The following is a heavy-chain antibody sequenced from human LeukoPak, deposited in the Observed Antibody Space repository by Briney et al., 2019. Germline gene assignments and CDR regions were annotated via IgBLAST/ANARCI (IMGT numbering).Heavy chain of an antibody. V-gene: IGHV4-34*01. CDR3: ARGRGRSGGPYYYYGMDV. CDR1: GGSFSGCY. Sequence: PSETLSLTCTVYGGSFSGCYWSWIRQPPGKGLEWIGEINHSGSTNYNPSLKSRVTISVDTSKNQFSLKLSSVTAADTAVYYCARGRGRSGGPYYYYGMDVWGQGTTVTVSS. CDR2: INHSGST. D-gene: IGHD2-15*01. J-gene: IGHJ6*02.